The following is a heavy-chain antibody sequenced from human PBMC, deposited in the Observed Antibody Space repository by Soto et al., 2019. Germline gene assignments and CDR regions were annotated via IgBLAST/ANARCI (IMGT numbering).Heavy chain of an antibody. CDR3: ARGRTVTPDY. CDR2: IYHSGST. Sequence: LSLTCAVSGGSISSGGYSWSWIRQPPGKGLEWIGYIYHSGSTYYNPSLKSRVTISVDRSKNQFSLKLSSVTAADTAVYYCARGRTVTPDYWGQGTLVTVSS. J-gene: IGHJ4*02. V-gene: IGHV4-30-2*01. CDR1: GGSISSGGYS. D-gene: IGHD4-17*01.